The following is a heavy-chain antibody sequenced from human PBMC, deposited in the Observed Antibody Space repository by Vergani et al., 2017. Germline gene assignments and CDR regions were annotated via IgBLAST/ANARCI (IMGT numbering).Heavy chain of an antibody. CDR3: ARMGGYDKGDAFRIGYFDS. Sequence: QVQLQESGPGLVKPSQTLSLTCSVSGDSISSGDYYWNWIRQHPGKGLEWIGYIYSTGSTHHNPSLRRRINMSVDTSKNQFSLKLNSVTAADTAMYYCARMGGYDKGDAFRIGYFDSWGPGILVTVSS. D-gene: IGHD3-22*01. V-gene: IGHV4-31*03. CDR1: GDSISSGDYY. J-gene: IGHJ4*02. CDR2: IYSTGST.